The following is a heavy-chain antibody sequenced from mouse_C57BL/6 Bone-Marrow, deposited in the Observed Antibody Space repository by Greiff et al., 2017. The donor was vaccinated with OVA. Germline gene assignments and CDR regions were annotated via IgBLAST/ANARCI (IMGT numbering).Heavy chain of an antibody. V-gene: IGHV5-12*01. CDR1: GFTFSDYY. Sequence: EVKVVESGGGLVQPGGSLKLSCAASGFTFSDYYMYWVRQTPEKRLEWVAYISNGGGSTYYPDTVKGRFTISRDNAKNTLYLQMSRLKSEDTAMYYCARHVSDYGFAYWGQGTLVTVSA. CDR3: ARHVSDYGFAY. D-gene: IGHD2-4*01. CDR2: ISNGGGST. J-gene: IGHJ3*01.